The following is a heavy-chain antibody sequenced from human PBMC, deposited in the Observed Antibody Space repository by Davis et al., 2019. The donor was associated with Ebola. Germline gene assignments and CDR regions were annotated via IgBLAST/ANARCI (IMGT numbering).Heavy chain of an antibody. V-gene: IGHV3-21*04. J-gene: IGHJ3*02. CDR1: GFTFSTYS. Sequence: PGGSLRLSCAASGFTFSTYSMNWVRQAQGQGLEWVSSIDPTSTYIYNAGAVRGRFTISRDNAKKSLFLQMNSLRAEDTAVYYCARGVVGAQREEALDTWGQGTMVTVSS. CDR3: ARGVVGAQREEALDT. D-gene: IGHD1-26*01. CDR2: IDPTSTYI.